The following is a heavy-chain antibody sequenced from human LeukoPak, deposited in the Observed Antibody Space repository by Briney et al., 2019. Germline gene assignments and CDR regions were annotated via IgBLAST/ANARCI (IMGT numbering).Heavy chain of an antibody. J-gene: IGHJ3*01. CDR3: AKARHCTIATCASAAFDA. D-gene: IGHD2-8*01. V-gene: IGHV3-30-3*01. CDR2: ISNDGSDE. CDR1: GFTFNMHA. Sequence: PGGSLRLSCAASGFTFNMHAMHWVRQAPGKGLEWVAVISNDGSDEYYADSVRGRFPISRDNLQNTVFLQMNNLRPEDTAVYYCAKARHCTIATCASAAFDAWGQGTMVTVSS.